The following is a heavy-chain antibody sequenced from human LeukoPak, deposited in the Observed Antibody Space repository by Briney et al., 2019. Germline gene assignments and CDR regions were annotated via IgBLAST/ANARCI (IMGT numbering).Heavy chain of an antibody. D-gene: IGHD3-10*01. CDR1: GGSFSGYY. CDR2: INHSGST. CDR3: ARYYGSGSYCLAY. V-gene: IGHV4-34*01. Sequence: SETLSLTCAVYGGSFSGYYWSWIRQPPGKGLEWIGEINHSGSTNYNPSLKSRVTISVDTSKNQFSLNLSSVTAADTAIYYCARYYGSGSYCLAYWGQGTLVTVSS. J-gene: IGHJ4*02.